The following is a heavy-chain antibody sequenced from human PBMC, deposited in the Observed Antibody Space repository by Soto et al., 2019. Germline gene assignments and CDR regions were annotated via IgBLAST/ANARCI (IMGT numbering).Heavy chain of an antibody. V-gene: IGHV3-21*01. Sequence: GGSLRLSCAASGFTFSSYSMNWVRQAPGKGLEWVSSISSSSSYIYYADSVKGRFTISRDNAKNSLYLQMNSLRAEDTAVYYCARDYGNSGYDYGDFDYWGQGTLVTVSS. D-gene: IGHD5-12*01. CDR1: GFTFSSYS. J-gene: IGHJ4*02. CDR3: ARDYGNSGYDYGDFDY. CDR2: ISSSSSYI.